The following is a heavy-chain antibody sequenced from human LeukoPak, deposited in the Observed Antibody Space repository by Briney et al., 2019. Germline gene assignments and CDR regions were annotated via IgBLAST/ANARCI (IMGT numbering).Heavy chain of an antibody. D-gene: IGHD3-10*01. CDR3: ARAQWFGELFDAFDI. CDR2: ISYDGSSK. Sequence: GGSLRLSCAASGFTFSSYAMSWVRQAPGKGLEWVAVISYDGSSKYYADSVKGRFTISRDNSKNTLYLQMNSLRAEDTAVYYCARAQWFGELFDAFDIWGQGTMVTVSS. V-gene: IGHV3-30-3*01. J-gene: IGHJ3*02. CDR1: GFTFSSYA.